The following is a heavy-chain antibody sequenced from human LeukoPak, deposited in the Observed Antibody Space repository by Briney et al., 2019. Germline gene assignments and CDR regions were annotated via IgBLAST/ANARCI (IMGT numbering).Heavy chain of an antibody. CDR3: ARYCSSTSCYWPDDAFDI. D-gene: IGHD2-2*01. V-gene: IGHV3-21*01. J-gene: IGHJ3*02. CDR2: ISSSSSYI. Sequence: PGGSLRLSCAVSGFTFSTFGMNWVRQAPGKGLEWVSSISSSSSYIYYADSVKGRFTISRDNAKNSLYLQMNSLRAEDTAVYYCARYCSSTSCYWPDDAFDIWGQGTMVTVSS. CDR1: GFTFSTFG.